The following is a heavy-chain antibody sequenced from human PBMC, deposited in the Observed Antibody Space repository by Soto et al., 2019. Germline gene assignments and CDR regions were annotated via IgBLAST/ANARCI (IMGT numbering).Heavy chain of an antibody. CDR1: VGPTSGGVYY. J-gene: IGHJ3*02. Sequence: RLRKSAPELLKLSRTLSPTATFPVGPTSGGVYYWSWIRKPPGKGREWFGYIYYSGSTYYNPSLKSRVTISVDTSKNQFSLKLSSVTAADTAVYYCATAYYCSGGSCYSDGAFDIWGQGTMVTVSS. CDR2: IYYSGST. D-gene: IGHD2-15*01. CDR3: ATAYYCSGGSCYSDGAFDI. V-gene: IGHV4-30-4*01.